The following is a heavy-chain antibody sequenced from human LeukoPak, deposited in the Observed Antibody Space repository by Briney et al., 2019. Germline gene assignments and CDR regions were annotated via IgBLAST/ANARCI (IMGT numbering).Heavy chain of an antibody. Sequence: GGSLRLTCPPSGFTFSNNYMHWVRQAPGKGLVWVSRINTDGSSTNYADSVKGRFTISRDNAKNTLYLQMNSLRAEDTAVYYCARGYSYAHDYWGQGTLVTVSS. CDR1: GFTFSNNY. V-gene: IGHV3-74*01. J-gene: IGHJ4*02. CDR3: ARGYSYAHDY. CDR2: INTDGSST. D-gene: IGHD3-16*01.